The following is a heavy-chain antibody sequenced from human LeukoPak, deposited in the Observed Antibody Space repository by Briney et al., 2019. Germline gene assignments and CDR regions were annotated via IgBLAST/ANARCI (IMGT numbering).Heavy chain of an antibody. Sequence: AGGSLRLSCAASGFTFSSYGMSWVRQAPGKGLEWVSAISGSGGSTYYADSEKGRFTISRDNSKNTLYLQMNSLRAEDTAVYYCAKDRSRQRITMIVVVIAPHFDYWGQGTLVTVSS. V-gene: IGHV3-23*01. CDR3: AKDRSRQRITMIVVVIAPHFDY. D-gene: IGHD3-22*01. CDR1: GFTFSSYG. J-gene: IGHJ4*02. CDR2: ISGSGGST.